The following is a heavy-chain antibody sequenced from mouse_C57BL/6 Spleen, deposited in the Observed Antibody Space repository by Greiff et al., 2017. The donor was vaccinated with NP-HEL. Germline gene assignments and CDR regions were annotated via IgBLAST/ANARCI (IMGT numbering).Heavy chain of an antibody. D-gene: IGHD2-4*01. CDR3: ATVYYDYEDYAMDY. V-gene: IGHV5-17*01. CDR1: GFTFSDYG. CDR2: ISSGSSTI. Sequence: DVKLVESGGGLVKPGGSLKLSCAASGFTFSDYGMHWVRQAPEKGLEWVAYISSGSSTIYYADTVKGRFTISRDNAKNTLFLQMTSLRSEDTAMYYCATVYYDYEDYAMDYWGQGTSVTVSS. J-gene: IGHJ4*01.